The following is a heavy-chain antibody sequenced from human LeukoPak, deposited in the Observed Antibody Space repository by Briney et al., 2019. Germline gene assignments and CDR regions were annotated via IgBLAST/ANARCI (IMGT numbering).Heavy chain of an antibody. Sequence: SETLSLTCTVSGGSISSYYWSWIRQPPGKGLEWIGYIYYSGSTNYNPSLKSRVTISVDTSKNQFSLKLNSVTAADTAVHYCARGYSSSPGAFDIWGQGTMVTVSS. CDR3: ARGYSSSPGAFDI. CDR2: IYYSGST. CDR1: GGSISSYY. D-gene: IGHD6-13*01. V-gene: IGHV4-59*12. J-gene: IGHJ3*02.